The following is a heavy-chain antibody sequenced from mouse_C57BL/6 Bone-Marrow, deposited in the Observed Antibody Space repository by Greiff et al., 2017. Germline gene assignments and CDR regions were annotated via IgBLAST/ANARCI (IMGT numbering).Heavy chain of an antibody. V-gene: IGHV1-55*01. D-gene: IGHD4-1*01. CDR1: GYTFTSYW. CDR3: ARSGPLGRSFDY. CDR2: IYPTSGRT. J-gene: IGHJ2*01. Sequence: QVQLQQPGAELVKPGASVKMSCKASGYTFTSYWITWVKQRPGQGLEWIGDIYPTSGRTNYTEKFKSKAILTVVTSSNTAYMQLSSLTSEDSAVFYCARSGPLGRSFDYWGQGTTLTVSS.